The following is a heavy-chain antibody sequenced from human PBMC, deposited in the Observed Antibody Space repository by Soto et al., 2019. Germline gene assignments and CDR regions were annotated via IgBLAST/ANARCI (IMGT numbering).Heavy chain of an antibody. Sequence: QVQLVQSGAEVKKPGSSVKVSCKASADTFNSYSLSWLRQAPGQRLERMGGINPVFGTADYAQSFEDRLTITADDSTSTVYMELSSLRSDDTAVYYCARSLEGTTVTNWFDPWGQGALVTVSS. D-gene: IGHD4-17*01. CDR3: ARSLEGTTVTNWFDP. J-gene: IGHJ5*02. CDR1: ADTFNSYS. CDR2: INPVFGTA. V-gene: IGHV1-69*01.